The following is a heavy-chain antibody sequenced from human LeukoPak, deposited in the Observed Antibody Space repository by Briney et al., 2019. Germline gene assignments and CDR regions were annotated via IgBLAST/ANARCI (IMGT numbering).Heavy chain of an antibody. CDR1: GFTVSSNY. CDR3: AKDLPFQLLSYYFDY. CDR2: ISGSGGST. D-gene: IGHD2-2*01. Sequence: PGGSLRLSCAASGFTVSSNYMSWVRQAPGKGLEWVSAISGSGGSTYYADSVKGRFTISRDNSKNTLYLQMNSLRAEDTAVYYCAKDLPFQLLSYYFDYWGQGTLVTVSS. J-gene: IGHJ4*02. V-gene: IGHV3-23*01.